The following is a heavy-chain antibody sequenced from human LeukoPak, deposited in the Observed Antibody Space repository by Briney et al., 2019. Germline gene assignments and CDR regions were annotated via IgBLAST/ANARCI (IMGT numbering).Heavy chain of an antibody. V-gene: IGHV1-69*05. Sequence: SVKVSCKASGGTFSSYAISWVRQAPGQGLEWMGGIIPIFGTANYAQKFQGRVTITTDESTSTAYMELSSLRSEDTAEYYCAIEGVGATTVGAFDIWGQGTMVTVSS. CDR2: IIPIFGTA. CDR3: AIEGVGATTVGAFDI. D-gene: IGHD1-26*01. J-gene: IGHJ3*02. CDR1: GGTFSSYA.